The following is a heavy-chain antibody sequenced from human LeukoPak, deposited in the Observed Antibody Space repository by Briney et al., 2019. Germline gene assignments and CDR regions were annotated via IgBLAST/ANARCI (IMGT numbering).Heavy chain of an antibody. D-gene: IGHD2/OR15-2a*01. V-gene: IGHV4-30-4*08. CDR3: ARYRCTTATCGFDP. CDR1: GGSITSGDYY. J-gene: IGHJ5*02. CDR2: IYYSGST. Sequence: SQTLSLTCTVSGGSITSGDYYWSWIRQPPGKGPEWIGYIYYSGSTYYDPSLKSRVSISVDTSKNQFSLKLTSVTAADTAVYYCARYRCTTATCGFDPWGQGALVTVSS.